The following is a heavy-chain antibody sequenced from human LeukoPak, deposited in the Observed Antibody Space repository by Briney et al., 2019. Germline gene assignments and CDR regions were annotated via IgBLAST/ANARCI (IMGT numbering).Heavy chain of an antibody. Sequence: GRSLRLSCAASGFIFDDYAMHWVRQGPGKGLEWVSGISWNSGTVGYADSVTGRFTISRDNAKNSLYLQMNSLRPEDSALYYCAKADVDDLEGGDGMDVWGQGTTVTVSS. CDR2: ISWNSGTV. CDR1: GFIFDDYA. V-gene: IGHV3-9*01. J-gene: IGHJ6*02. CDR3: AKADVDDLEGGDGMDV. D-gene: IGHD3-16*01.